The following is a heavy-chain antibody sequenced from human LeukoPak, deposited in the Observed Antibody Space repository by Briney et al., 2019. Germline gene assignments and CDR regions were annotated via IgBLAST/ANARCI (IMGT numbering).Heavy chain of an antibody. CDR2: IIPIFGTA. CDR1: GGTFSSYA. V-gene: IGHV1-69*06. J-gene: IGHJ4*02. Sequence: SVKVSCKASGGTFSSYAISWVRQAPGQGLEWMGGIIPIFGTANYAQKFQGRVTITADKSTSTAYMELSSLRSEDTAVYYCARATNMAAAGTSFDYWGQGTLATVSS. D-gene: IGHD6-13*01. CDR3: ARATNMAAAGTSFDY.